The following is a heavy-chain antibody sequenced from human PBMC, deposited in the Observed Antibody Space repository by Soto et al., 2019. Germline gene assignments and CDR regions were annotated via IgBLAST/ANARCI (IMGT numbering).Heavy chain of an antibody. D-gene: IGHD4-4*01. CDR1: GITFSKAW. CDR2: IKSKSDGGTT. Sequence: EVQLVESGGGLVKPGGSLRLSCAASGITFSKAWMNWVRQSPGKGLEWVGRIKSKSDGGTTDYAAPVKGRFTISRDDSTNTLCLQMNSLKTEDPAVYYCTTNFYSDYGMDVWGQGTTVTVSS. CDR3: TTNFYSDYGMDV. J-gene: IGHJ6*02. V-gene: IGHV3-15*01.